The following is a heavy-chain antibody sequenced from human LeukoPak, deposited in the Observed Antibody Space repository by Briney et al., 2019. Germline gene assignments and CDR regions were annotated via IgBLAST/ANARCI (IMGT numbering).Heavy chain of an antibody. V-gene: IGHV3-48*02. D-gene: IGHD3-22*01. J-gene: IGHJ4*02. Sequence: GGSLRLSCAASGFTFSSYSMKWVRQAPGKGLEWVSYISTSSSGRTIYYADPVKGRFTISRDDVKNSLYLQMNSLRDEDTAVYYCARVRPGYYSDYWGQGTLVTVSS. CDR1: GFTFSSYS. CDR3: ARVRPGYYSDY. CDR2: ISTSSSGRTI.